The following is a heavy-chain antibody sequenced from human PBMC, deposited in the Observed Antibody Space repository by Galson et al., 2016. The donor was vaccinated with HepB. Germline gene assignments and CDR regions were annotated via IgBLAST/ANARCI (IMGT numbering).Heavy chain of an antibody. CDR3: ARRTSYSSGWYEVGY. Sequence: SLRLSCAASGFTFSSYAMHWVRQAPDKGLEWVAVISYDGSNKYYADSVKGRFTISRDNSKNTLYLQMNSLRAEDTAVYYCARRTSYSSGWYEVGYWGQGTLVTVSS. J-gene: IGHJ4*02. CDR1: GFTFSSYA. CDR2: ISYDGSNK. V-gene: IGHV3-30*04. D-gene: IGHD6-19*01.